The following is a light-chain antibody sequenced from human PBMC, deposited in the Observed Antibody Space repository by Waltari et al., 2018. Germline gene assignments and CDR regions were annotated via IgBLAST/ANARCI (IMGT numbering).Light chain of an antibody. Sequence: QSALTQPASVSGSPGQSITISCTGTSSDVGGYNYVSWYQQHPGKAPKLMIYDVSKRPSGVSNRFSGSKSGNTASLTISGLQAEDEADYYCSSYPSSSTFVVFGGGTKLTVL. V-gene: IGLV2-14*01. CDR2: DVS. CDR3: SSYPSSSTFVV. CDR1: SSDVGGYNY. J-gene: IGLJ2*01.